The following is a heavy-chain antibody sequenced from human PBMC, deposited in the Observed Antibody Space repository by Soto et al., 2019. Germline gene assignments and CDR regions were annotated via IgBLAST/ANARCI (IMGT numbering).Heavy chain of an antibody. V-gene: IGHV3-30*18. CDR3: AKSSTAEYYYYGMDV. J-gene: IGHJ6*02. D-gene: IGHD4-4*01. CDR2: ISYDGSKK. Sequence: QVYLVESGGGVVQPGRSLRLSCAVSGLTFSSYGMHWVRQAPGKGLEWVAVISYDGSKKYYADSVKGRFTISRDNSKNTVDLQMNSLRPEDTAVYYCAKSSTAEYYYYGMDVWGQGTTVTVSS. CDR1: GLTFSSYG.